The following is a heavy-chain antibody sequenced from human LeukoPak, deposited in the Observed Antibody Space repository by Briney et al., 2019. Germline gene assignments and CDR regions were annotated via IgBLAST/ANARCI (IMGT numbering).Heavy chain of an antibody. J-gene: IGHJ4*02. CDR3: VKEYHSRGFGVYFDY. CDR2: ISSDGSIK. CDR1: KFTFSHYG. D-gene: IGHD3-3*01. Sequence: TGGSLRLSCTASKFTFSHYGMQWVRQAPGKGLEWVAVISSDGSIKVYADSVKGRFTLSRDNSINTVDLQMNSLRAEDTAVYYCVKEYHSRGFGVYFDYWGEGTLLAVSS. V-gene: IGHV3-30*18.